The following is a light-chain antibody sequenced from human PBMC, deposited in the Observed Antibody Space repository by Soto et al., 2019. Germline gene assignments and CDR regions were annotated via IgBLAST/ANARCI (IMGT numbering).Light chain of an antibody. J-gene: IGLJ3*02. CDR1: SSDVGSYNR. CDR2: EVS. V-gene: IGLV2-18*02. Sequence: QSVLTQPPSVSGSPGQSVTISCTGTSSDVGSYNRVSWYQQPPGTAPKLMIYEVSNRPSGVPDRFSGSKSGNTASLTISGLQAEDEDDYYCSSYTSSSTFVFGGGTKLTVL. CDR3: SSYTSSSTFV.